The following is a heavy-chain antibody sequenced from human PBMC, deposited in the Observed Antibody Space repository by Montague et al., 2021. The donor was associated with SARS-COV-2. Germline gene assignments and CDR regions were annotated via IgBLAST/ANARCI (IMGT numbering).Heavy chain of an antibody. CDR2: VKGDESRI. D-gene: IGHD3-16*01. J-gene: IGHJ6*02. CDR1: GFTFSSYW. Sequence: SLRLSCSASGFTFSSYWMHWARQAPGTGLVWVSRVKGDESRISYADSVKGRFTISRDNAKNTHYLQMNSLRAEDTAVYFCARGYFPVGGSENWGSYGMDVWGQGTTVTVSS. V-gene: IGHV3-74*01. CDR3: ARGYFPVGGSENWGSYGMDV.